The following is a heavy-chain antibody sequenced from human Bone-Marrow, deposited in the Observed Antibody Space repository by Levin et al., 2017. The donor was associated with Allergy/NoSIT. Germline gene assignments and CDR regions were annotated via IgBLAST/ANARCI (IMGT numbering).Heavy chain of an antibody. V-gene: IGHV3-66*02. Sequence: PGGSLRLSCAASGFTVSSNYMSWVRQAPGKGLEWVSVIYSGGSTYYADSVKGRFTISRDNSKNTLYLQMNSLRAEDTAVYYCARDKRSRAKSQLRYFDWISTNWYFDLWGRGTLVTVSS. CDR3: ARDKRSRAKSQLRYFDWISTNWYFDL. CDR2: IYSGGST. J-gene: IGHJ2*01. D-gene: IGHD3-9*01. CDR1: GFTVSSNY.